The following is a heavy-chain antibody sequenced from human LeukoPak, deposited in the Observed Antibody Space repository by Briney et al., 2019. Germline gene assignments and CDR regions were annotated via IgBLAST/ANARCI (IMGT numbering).Heavy chain of an antibody. J-gene: IGHJ3*02. D-gene: IGHD4-17*01. Sequence: SVKVSCKASGGTFSSYAISWVRQAPGQGLEWMGGIIPIFGTANYAQKSQGRVTITADESTSTAYMELSSLRSEDTAVYYCARAPPDYGDYVGAFDIWGQGTMVTVSS. CDR1: GGTFSSYA. CDR3: ARAPPDYGDYVGAFDI. V-gene: IGHV1-69*13. CDR2: IIPIFGTA.